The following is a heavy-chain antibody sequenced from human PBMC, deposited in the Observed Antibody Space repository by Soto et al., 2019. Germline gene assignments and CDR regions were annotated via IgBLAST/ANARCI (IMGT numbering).Heavy chain of an antibody. V-gene: IGHV4-31*03. CDR2: IYYSGST. CDR1: GGSISSGGYY. D-gene: IGHD3-10*01. J-gene: IGHJ4*02. Sequence: SETLSLTCTVSGGSISSGGYYWSWIRQHPGKGLEWIGYIYYSGSTYYNPSLKSRVTISVDTSKNQFSLKLSSVTAADTPVYYCAGSPITMVRGVDYWGQGTLVTVSS. CDR3: AGSPITMVRGVDY.